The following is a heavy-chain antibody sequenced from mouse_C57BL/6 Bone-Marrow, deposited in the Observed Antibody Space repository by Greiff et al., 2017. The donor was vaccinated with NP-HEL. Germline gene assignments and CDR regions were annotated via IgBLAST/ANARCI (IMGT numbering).Heavy chain of an antibody. D-gene: IGHD1-1*01. J-gene: IGHJ2*01. V-gene: IGHV14-3*01. Sequence: VQLQQSVAELVRPGASVKLSCTASGFNIKNTYMHWVKQRPEQGLEWIGRIDPANGNTKYAPKFQGKATITADTSSNTAYLQLSSLTSEDTAIYYCARNYYGSSYKDYFDYWGQGTTLTVSS. CDR1: GFNIKNTY. CDR3: ARNYYGSSYKDYFDY. CDR2: IDPANGNT.